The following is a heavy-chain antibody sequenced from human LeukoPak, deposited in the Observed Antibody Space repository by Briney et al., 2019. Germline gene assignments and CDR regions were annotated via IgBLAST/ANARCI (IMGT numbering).Heavy chain of an antibody. CDR3: TTDGATTAAGFDY. Sequence: GGFLRLSCAASGFTFSNAWMSWVRQAPGKGLEWVGRMKSKTDGGTTDYAAPVKGRFTISRDDSKNTLYLQMNSLKTEDTAVYYCTTDGATTAAGFDYWGQGTLVTVSS. V-gene: IGHV3-15*01. D-gene: IGHD1-1*01. CDR2: MKSKTDGGTT. J-gene: IGHJ4*02. CDR1: GFTFSNAW.